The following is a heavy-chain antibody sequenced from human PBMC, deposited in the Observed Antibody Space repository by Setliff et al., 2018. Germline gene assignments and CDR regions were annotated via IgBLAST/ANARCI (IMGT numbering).Heavy chain of an antibody. CDR2: IYYSGST. J-gene: IGHJ2*01. CDR1: GVTVSTNY. D-gene: IGHD7-27*01. CDR3: ARLKSRNWGLWYFDL. V-gene: IGHV4-39*01. Sequence: GSLRLSCAASGVTVSTNYMTWVRQTPGKGLEWIGSIYYSGSTYYNPSLKSRVTISVDTSKNQFSLKLSSVTAADTAVYYCARLKSRNWGLWYFDLWGRGTLVTVSS.